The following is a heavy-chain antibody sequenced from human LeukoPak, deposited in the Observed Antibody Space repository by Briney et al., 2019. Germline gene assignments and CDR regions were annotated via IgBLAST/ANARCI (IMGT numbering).Heavy chain of an antibody. CDR2: VFYTGKA. J-gene: IGHJ4*02. CDR3: AGVFPTARRYFDVLTPYPPGYIDV. CDR1: GGSICTYY. Sequence: PSETLSLPRTGSGGSICTYYCRWIAQPPGKELEWIGFVFYTGKANYNPSLKSRVTMSVDTSKNQFALSLSAVTAADTAVYYCAGVFPTARRYFDVLTPYPPGYIDVRGQGTPVTVSS. V-gene: IGHV4-59*01. D-gene: IGHD3-9*01.